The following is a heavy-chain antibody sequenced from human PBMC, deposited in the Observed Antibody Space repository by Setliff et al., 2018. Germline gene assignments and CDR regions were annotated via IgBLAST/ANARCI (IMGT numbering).Heavy chain of an antibody. D-gene: IGHD3-10*01. CDR1: GGSFSTYY. V-gene: IGHV4-34*01. CDR3: ARRWNFGPYGSGIHDAFDM. J-gene: IGHJ3*02. CDR2: ISHSGST. Sequence: PSETLSLTCAVYGGSFSTYYWSWIRQPPGKGLEWIGEISHSGSTNYKSSLKSRVTISVDTSKNQFSLKLNSVTAADTAVYYCARRWNFGPYGSGIHDAFDMWGQGTMVTVSS.